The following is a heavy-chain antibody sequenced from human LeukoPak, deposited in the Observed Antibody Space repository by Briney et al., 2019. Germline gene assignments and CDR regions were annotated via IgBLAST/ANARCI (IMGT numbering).Heavy chain of an antibody. J-gene: IGHJ4*02. CDR2: ISWDGGST. V-gene: IGHV3-43*01. D-gene: IGHD6-13*01. Sequence: GGSLRLSCAASGFTFDDYTMHWVRQAPGKGLEWVSLISWDGGSTYYADSVKGRFTISRDNSKNSLYLQMYSLRTEDTALYYCAKGGASSSWSPLDYWGQGTLVTVSS. CDR1: GFTFDDYT. CDR3: AKGGASSSWSPLDY.